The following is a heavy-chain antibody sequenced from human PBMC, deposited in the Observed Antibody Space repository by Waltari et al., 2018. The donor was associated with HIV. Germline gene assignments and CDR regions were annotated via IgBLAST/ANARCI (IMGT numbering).Heavy chain of an antibody. D-gene: IGHD6-13*01. CDR1: GFTFSSYW. V-gene: IGHV3-7*01. CDR2: KKKDVKEI. J-gene: IGHJ4*02. Sequence: VQLVESGGGLVQPGGSLRLSCAASGFTFSSYWMSWVRQAPGNVLEGVYNKKKDVKEIYYVDSVKGRFTISRDNAKNSLYLQMNSLRAEDTAVYFCARRGGRSSPLGYWGQGTLVTVSS. CDR3: ARRGGRSSPLGY.